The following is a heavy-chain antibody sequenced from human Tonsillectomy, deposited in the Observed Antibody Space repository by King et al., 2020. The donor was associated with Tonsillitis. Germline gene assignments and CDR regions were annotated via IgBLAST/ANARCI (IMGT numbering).Heavy chain of an antibody. J-gene: IGHJ4*02. D-gene: IGHD6-19*01. V-gene: IGHV3-33*05. CDR2: ISFDGSNT. CDR1: GFSFSSNG. Sequence: VQLVESGGGVVQPGRSLSLSCAASGFSFSSNGMHWVRQAPGKGLEWVAVISFDGSNTNYADSVKGRFTISRDNSNNTLFLPMNSLRAEDTAVYYCARERLYSSGWGIDVWGQGALLSVSS. CDR3: ARERLYSSGWGIDV.